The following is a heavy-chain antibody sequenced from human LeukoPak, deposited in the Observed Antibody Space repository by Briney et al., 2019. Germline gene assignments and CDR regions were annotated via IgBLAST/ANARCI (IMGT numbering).Heavy chain of an antibody. Sequence: GSLRLSCAASGFTVSSNYMSWVRQAPGKGLEWVSVIYSGGSTYYADSVKGRFTISRDNSKNTLYLQMNSLRAEDTAVYYCARPLSPDYDILTGDAFDIWGQGTMVTVSS. J-gene: IGHJ3*02. CDR1: GFTVSSNY. V-gene: IGHV3-53*01. D-gene: IGHD3-9*01. CDR3: ARPLSPDYDILTGDAFDI. CDR2: IYSGGST.